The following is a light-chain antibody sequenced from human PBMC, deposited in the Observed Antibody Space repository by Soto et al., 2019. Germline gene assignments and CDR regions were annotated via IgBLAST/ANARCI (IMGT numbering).Light chain of an antibody. CDR1: QSVSSS. J-gene: IGKJ2*01. CDR2: GVS. CDR3: QQYIDWPSVT. Sequence: EIVMTQSPATLSVSPGDRATLSCRASQSVSSSLAWYQQNPGQAPRLLIYGVSTRATGIPARFSGSGSGTEFTPTISGLQYEDFAVYYCQQYIDWPSVTFGRGTKMEIK. V-gene: IGKV3-15*01.